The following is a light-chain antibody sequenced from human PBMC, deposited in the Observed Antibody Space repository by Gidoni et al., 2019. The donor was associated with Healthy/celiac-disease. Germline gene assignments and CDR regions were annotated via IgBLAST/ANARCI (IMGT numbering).Light chain of an antibody. V-gene: IGKV1-13*02. CDR3: QQFNSYPIT. CDR1: QGIISA. Sequence: AIQLPQSPSSLSASVGDRVTITCRASQGIISALARDQQKPGKAPKLLIYDASSLKSGVPSRFSGSGSGTDFTLTISSLQPEDFATYYCQQFNSYPITFGQGTRLEIK. J-gene: IGKJ5*01. CDR2: DAS.